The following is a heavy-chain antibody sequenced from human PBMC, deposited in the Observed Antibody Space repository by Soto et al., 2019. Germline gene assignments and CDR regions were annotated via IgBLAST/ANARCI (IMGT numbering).Heavy chain of an antibody. CDR2: IWYDGSNK. D-gene: IGHD4-4*01. J-gene: IGHJ6*02. CDR3: ARDIRYSNYYYYGMDV. CDR1: GFTFSSYG. Sequence: GGSLRLSCAASGFTFSSYGMHWVRQAPGKGLEWVAVIWYDGSNKYYADSVKGRFTISRDNSKNTLNLQMNSLRAEDTAVYYCARDIRYSNYYYYGMDVWGQGTTVTVSS. V-gene: IGHV3-33*01.